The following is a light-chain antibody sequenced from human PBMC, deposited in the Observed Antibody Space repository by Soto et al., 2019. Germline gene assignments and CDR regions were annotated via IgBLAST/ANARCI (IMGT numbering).Light chain of an antibody. CDR1: SSDVGSYSF. Sequence: QSVLTQPASVSGSPGQSMTMSCTVTSSDVGSYSFVSWYQQLPGKAPKLMIYEVSNRTSGVQIPLSGSKSGNTASLTISGLQADDEADYFSSSYTTSSNYVFGSGTKVNVL. V-gene: IGLV2-14*01. J-gene: IGLJ1*01. CDR3: SSYTTSSNYV. CDR2: EVS.